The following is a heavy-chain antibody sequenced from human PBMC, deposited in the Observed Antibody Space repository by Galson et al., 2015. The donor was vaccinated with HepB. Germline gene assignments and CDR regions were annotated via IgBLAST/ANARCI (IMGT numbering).Heavy chain of an antibody. CDR1: GFSLSTSGVG. Sequence: PALVKPTQTLTLTCTFSGFSLSTSGVGVGWIRQPPGKALEWLALIYWDDDKRYSPSLKSRLTITKDTSKNQVVLTMTNMDPVDTATYYCAHRQLTSGDPTNNWFDPWGQGTLVTVSS. V-gene: IGHV2-5*02. CDR3: AHRQLTSGDPTNNWFDP. D-gene: IGHD4-17*01. CDR2: IYWDDDK. J-gene: IGHJ5*02.